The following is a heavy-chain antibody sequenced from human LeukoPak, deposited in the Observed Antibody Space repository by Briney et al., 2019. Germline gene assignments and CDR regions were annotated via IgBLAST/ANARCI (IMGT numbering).Heavy chain of an antibody. V-gene: IGHV4-30-2*01. D-gene: IGHD1-1*01. CDR1: GGSISSGGYS. CDR3: ARRDWSGFDP. J-gene: IGHJ5*02. CDR2: IYQSGST. Sequence: PSETLSLTCAVSGGSISSGGYSWSWVRQPLGKGLEWIGYIYQSGSTYYNPSLRSRVIISVDTSKNQFSVNLSSVTAADTAMYYCARRDWSGFDPWGQGILVTVSS.